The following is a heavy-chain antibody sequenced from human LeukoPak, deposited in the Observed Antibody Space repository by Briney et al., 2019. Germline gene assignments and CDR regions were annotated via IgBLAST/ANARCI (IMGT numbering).Heavy chain of an antibody. CDR3: ARAPRQLSYYYGVDV. J-gene: IGHJ6*02. D-gene: IGHD5-18*01. CDR1: GYTFTSTE. Sequence: ASVKVSCKASGYTFTSTEIMWVRQATGQGLEWMGWMNPNSGDTGYAQKFQGRVTMTRDTSTSTAYMELSHLRFEDTAVYYCARAPRQLSYYYGVDVWGQGTTVTVSS. CDR2: MNPNSGDT. V-gene: IGHV1-8*01.